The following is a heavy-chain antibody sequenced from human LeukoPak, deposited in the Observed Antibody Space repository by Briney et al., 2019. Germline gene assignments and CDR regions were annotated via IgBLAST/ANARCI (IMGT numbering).Heavy chain of an antibody. Sequence: PGGSLRLSCAASGFTFSSYWMHWVRQAPGKGLVWVSRINSDGSSTSYADSVKGRFTISRDNAKNTLYLQMNSLRAEDTAVYYCARGRCSSSSCLYWYFDLWGRGTLVTVSS. CDR2: INSDGSST. V-gene: IGHV3-74*01. J-gene: IGHJ2*01. D-gene: IGHD2-2*01. CDR1: GFTFSSYW. CDR3: ARGRCSSSSCLYWYFDL.